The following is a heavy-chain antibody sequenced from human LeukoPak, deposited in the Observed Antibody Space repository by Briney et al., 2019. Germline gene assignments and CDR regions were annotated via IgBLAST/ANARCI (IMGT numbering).Heavy chain of an antibody. CDR2: TSSISTSYI. J-gene: IGHJ4*02. V-gene: IGHV3-21*01. CDR3: ARADTSDILTGYSDY. D-gene: IGHD3-9*01. Sequence: GGSLRLSCTASGFTFNSYSMNWVRQAPGKGLEWVSSTSSISTSYIYDADSGKGPFTISRDNAKKSMYLQMNRLRAEDTAVYFCARADTSDILTGYSDYWGQGTLVTVSS. CDR1: GFTFNSYS.